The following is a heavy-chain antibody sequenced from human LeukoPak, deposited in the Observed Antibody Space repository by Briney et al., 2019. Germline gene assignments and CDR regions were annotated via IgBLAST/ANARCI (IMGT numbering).Heavy chain of an antibody. CDR1: GFTFSDYY. Sequence: GGSLRLSCAASGFTFSDYYMSWIRQAPGKGLEWVSVIYSGGSTYYADSVKGRFTISRDNSKNTLYLQMNSLRAEDTAVYYCARGGSSSAGAFDIWGQGTMVTVSS. V-gene: IGHV3-53*01. J-gene: IGHJ3*02. CDR3: ARGGSSSAGAFDI. CDR2: IYSGGST. D-gene: IGHD6-13*01.